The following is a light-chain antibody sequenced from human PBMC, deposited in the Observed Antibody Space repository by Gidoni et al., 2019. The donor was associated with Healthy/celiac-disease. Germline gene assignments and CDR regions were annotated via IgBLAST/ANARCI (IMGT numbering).Light chain of an antibody. CDR1: QSISSW. CDR3: QQYNSYWSS. V-gene: IGKV1-5*03. J-gene: IGKJ2*04. CDR2: KAS. Sequence: DIQMTQSPSTLSASVGDRVTITCRASQSISSWLAWYQQKPGKAPKLLIYKASSLEGGVPSRFSGSGSGTEFTLTISSLQPDDFATYYCQQYNSYWSSFGQGTKLEIK.